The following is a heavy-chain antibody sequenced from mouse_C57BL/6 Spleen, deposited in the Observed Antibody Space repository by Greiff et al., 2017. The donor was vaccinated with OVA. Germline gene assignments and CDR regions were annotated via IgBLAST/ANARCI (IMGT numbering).Heavy chain of an antibody. CDR3: ARKGPYAMDY. Sequence: QVQLQQPGAELVMPGASVKLSCKASGYTFTSYWMHWVKQRPGQGLEWIGEIDPSDSYTNYNQKFKGKSTLTVEKSSSNAYMQLSSLTSEDSAVYYCARKGPYAMDYWGQGTSVTVSS. CDR2: IDPSDSYT. V-gene: IGHV1-69*01. J-gene: IGHJ4*01. CDR1: GYTFTSYW. D-gene: IGHD3-3*01.